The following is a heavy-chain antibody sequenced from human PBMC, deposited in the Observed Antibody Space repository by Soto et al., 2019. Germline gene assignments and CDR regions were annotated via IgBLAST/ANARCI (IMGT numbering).Heavy chain of an antibody. V-gene: IGHV4-34*01. CDR2: INHSGST. J-gene: IGHJ4*02. CDR3: GRGVCSGGSCPFDS. CDR1: GGSFSGYY. Sequence: QVQLQQWGAGLLKPSETLSLTCAVYGGSFSGYYWSWIRQPPGKGLEWIGEINHSGSTNYNPSLKSRVTISVDTSKNQFSLKLSSVTAADTAVYYCGRGVCSGGSCPFDSWGQGTLVTVSS. D-gene: IGHD2-15*01.